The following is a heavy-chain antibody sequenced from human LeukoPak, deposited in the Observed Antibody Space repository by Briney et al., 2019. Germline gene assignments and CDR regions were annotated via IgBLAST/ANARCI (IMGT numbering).Heavy chain of an antibody. V-gene: IGHV4-4*02. J-gene: IGHJ4*02. CDR1: GGSISSSYW. CDR2: IYHGGST. Sequence: SGTLSLTCAVSGGSISSSYWWSWVRQPPGKGLEWIGEIYHGGSTNYNPSLKSRATISVDKSKNQFSLRLSSVTAADTAVYYCARTATRYFDYWGQGTLVTVSS. CDR3: ARTATRYFDY.